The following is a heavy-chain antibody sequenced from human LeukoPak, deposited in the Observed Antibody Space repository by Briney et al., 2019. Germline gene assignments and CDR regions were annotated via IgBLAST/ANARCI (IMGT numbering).Heavy chain of an antibody. Sequence: PSETLSLTCTVSGGSISSSSYYWGGIRQPPGKGLEWIGYIYYSGSTNYNPSLKSRVTISVDTSKNQFSLKLSSVTAADTAVYYCAREGFGATIDYWGQGTLVTVSS. J-gene: IGHJ4*02. CDR2: IYYSGST. D-gene: IGHD3-16*01. V-gene: IGHV4-61*01. CDR1: GGSISSSSYY. CDR3: AREGFGATIDY.